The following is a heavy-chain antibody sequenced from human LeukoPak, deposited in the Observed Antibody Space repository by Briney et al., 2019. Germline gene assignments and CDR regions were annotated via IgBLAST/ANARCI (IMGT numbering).Heavy chain of an antibody. V-gene: IGHV1-2*02. CDR3: ARVGAAVGPWAFDI. Sequence: GASVKVSCKASGYTFTGYYMHWVRQAPGQGLEWMGWINPNSGGTNYAQKFQGRVTMTRDTSISTAYMELSRLRSDDTAVYYCARVGAAVGPWAFDIWGQGTMVTVSS. CDR1: GYTFTGYY. J-gene: IGHJ3*02. D-gene: IGHD6-13*01. CDR2: INPNSGGT.